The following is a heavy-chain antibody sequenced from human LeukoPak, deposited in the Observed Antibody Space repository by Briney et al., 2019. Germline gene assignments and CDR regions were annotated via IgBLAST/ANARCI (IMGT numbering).Heavy chain of an antibody. CDR1: EYTSSDFY. D-gene: IGHD1-1*01. Sequence: ASVKVSCQASEYTSSDFYLNWVRQAPGQGLEGMGCIKPYTGATIYAQNFQGRVTMTWDASIGTGYVDLTRLTSDDTALYYCATSTVTHTRDPWGQGTLVTVSS. V-gene: IGHV1-2*02. CDR3: ATSTVTHTRDP. CDR2: IKPYTGAT. J-gene: IGHJ5*02.